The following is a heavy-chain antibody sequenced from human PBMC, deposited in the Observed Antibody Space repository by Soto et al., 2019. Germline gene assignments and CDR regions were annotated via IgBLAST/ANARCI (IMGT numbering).Heavy chain of an antibody. D-gene: IGHD2-2*01. CDR1: GGSISSYY. Sequence: SETLSLTCTVSGGSISSYYWRWIRQPPGKGLEWIGYIYYSGRTNYNPSLKSRVTISVDTSKNQFSLKLSSVTAADTAVYYCARENYADAFDIWGQGTMVTVSS. V-gene: IGHV4-59*01. CDR2: IYYSGRT. CDR3: ARENYADAFDI. J-gene: IGHJ3*02.